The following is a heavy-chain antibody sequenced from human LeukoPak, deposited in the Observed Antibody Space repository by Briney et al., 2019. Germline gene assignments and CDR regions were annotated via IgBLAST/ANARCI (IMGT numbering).Heavy chain of an antibody. D-gene: IGHD1-1*01. V-gene: IGHV2-70*17. CDR3: ARTTTREWRLDSQYYYMDV. CDR1: GFSLRSRGMC. CDR2: IDWDDEK. Sequence: ESGPALVKPTQTLTLTCTLSGFSLRSRGMCVSWIRQPPGKALEWLARIDWDDEKFYRTSLQTRLTISKDTSKSQVVLTMTNMDPLDTATYFCARTTTREWRLDSQYYYMDVWGQGTTVTVSS. J-gene: IGHJ6*03.